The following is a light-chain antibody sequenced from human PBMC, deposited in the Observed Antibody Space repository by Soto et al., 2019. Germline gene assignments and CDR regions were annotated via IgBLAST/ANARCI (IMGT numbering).Light chain of an antibody. J-gene: IGKJ4*01. Sequence: DIVLTQSPATLSLSPGERATLSCRASQSVSSSLAWYQQKPGQTPRLLIYDASNRATGIPARFNGSGSGTDFTLTVSSLEPEDFADYYCQQRSNWPLTFGGGTKVELK. CDR2: DAS. CDR3: QQRSNWPLT. V-gene: IGKV3-11*01. CDR1: QSVSSS.